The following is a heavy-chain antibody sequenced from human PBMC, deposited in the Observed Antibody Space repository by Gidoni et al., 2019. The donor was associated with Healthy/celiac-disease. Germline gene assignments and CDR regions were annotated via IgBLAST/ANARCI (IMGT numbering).Heavy chain of an antibody. CDR2: ISSSSSYI. V-gene: IGHV3-21*01. J-gene: IGHJ3*02. CDR3: ARDRNDYGEYRDAFDI. D-gene: IGHD4-17*01. CDR1: GFTFSSYS. Sequence: EVQLVESGGGLVKPGGSLRLSCAASGFTFSSYSMNWVRQAPGKGLEWGSSISSSSSYIYYADSVKGRFTISRDNAKNSLYLQMNSLRAEDTAVYYCARDRNDYGEYRDAFDIWGQGTMVTVSS.